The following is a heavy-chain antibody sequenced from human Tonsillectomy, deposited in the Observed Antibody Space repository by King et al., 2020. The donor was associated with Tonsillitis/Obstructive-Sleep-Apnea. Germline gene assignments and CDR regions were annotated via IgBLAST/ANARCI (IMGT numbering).Heavy chain of an antibody. CDR2: IYYSGST. Sequence: QLQESGPGLVKPSETLSLTCTVSGGSISSSSYYWGWIRQPPGKGLEWIGSIYYSGSTYYNPSLKSRVTISVHTSKNQFSLKLSSVTAADTAVYYCARQAAGDYYDSSGYTDYWGQGTLVTVSS. J-gene: IGHJ4*02. D-gene: IGHD3-22*01. CDR1: GGSISSSSYY. CDR3: ARQAAGDYYDSSGYTDY. V-gene: IGHV4-39*01.